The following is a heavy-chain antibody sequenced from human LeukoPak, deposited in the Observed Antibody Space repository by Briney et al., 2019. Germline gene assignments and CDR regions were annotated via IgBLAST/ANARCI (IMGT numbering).Heavy chain of an antibody. J-gene: IGHJ4*02. CDR2: IYYSGST. V-gene: IGHV4-39*07. Sequence: SETLSLTCTVSGGSISSSSYYWGWIRQPPGKGLEWIGSIYYSGSTYYNPSLKSRVTISVDTSKNQFSLKLSSVTAADTAVYYCYGPGGGDDTFDYWGQGTLVTVSS. CDR3: YGPGGGDDTFDY. D-gene: IGHD2-21*01. CDR1: GGSISSSSYY.